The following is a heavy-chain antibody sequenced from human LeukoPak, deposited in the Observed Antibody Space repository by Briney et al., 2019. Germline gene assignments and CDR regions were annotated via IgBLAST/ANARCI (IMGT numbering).Heavy chain of an antibody. CDR1: GYTFTRYG. CDR3: AREGLLWFGELLSY. Sequence: ASVKVSCKAFGYTFTRYGVSWVRQAPGQGLEWIGWISGSNGNTNYAQNFQGRVTMTTDSSTSTAYMELRSLRSEDTAVYYCAREGLLWFGELLSYWGQGTLVTVSS. CDR2: ISGSNGNT. J-gene: IGHJ4*02. V-gene: IGHV1-18*01. D-gene: IGHD3-10*01.